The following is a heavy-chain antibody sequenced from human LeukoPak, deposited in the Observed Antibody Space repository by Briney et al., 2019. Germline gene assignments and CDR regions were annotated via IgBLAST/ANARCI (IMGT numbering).Heavy chain of an antibody. CDR1: GFSLKGYY. CDR2: IIDSCSYI. J-gene: IGHJ4*02. Sequence: GGPVTLPCGPWGFSLKGYYMLWLHQAPAKEVEGVAYIIDSCSYIIHADSVRARFTISRDNAETSLFLQMINLRADDAAVYFCARTVGRGPGGHFDYWGQGALVTVSS. V-gene: IGHV3-11*03. D-gene: IGHD3-16*01. CDR3: ARTVGRGPGGHFDY.